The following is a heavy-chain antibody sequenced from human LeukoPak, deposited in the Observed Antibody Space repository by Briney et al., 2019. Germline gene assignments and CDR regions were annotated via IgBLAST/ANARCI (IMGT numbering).Heavy chain of an antibody. D-gene: IGHD4-17*01. CDR3: ARGIGDYAAFDY. Sequence: GGSLRLSCAASGFTFSSYSMNWVRQAPGKGLEWVSSINNVGSHIYYADSVKGRFTISRDNAKNSLYLQMNSLRAEDTAVYYCARGIGDYAAFDYWGQGTLVTVSS. J-gene: IGHJ4*02. V-gene: IGHV3-21*04. CDR1: GFTFSSYS. CDR2: INNVGSHI.